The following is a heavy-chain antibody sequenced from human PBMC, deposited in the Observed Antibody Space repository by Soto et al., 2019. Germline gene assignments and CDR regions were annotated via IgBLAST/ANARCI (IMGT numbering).Heavy chain of an antibody. CDR3: ARRHDILTGSDSFDV. CDR1: GGSTSSEGYY. CDR2: FYYSGTT. D-gene: IGHD3-9*01. J-gene: IGHJ3*01. V-gene: IGHV4-31*03. Sequence: QVQLQESGPGLVKPSQTLSLTCTLSGGSTSSEGYYWTWIRQHPGKGLEWIGDFYYSGTTSYNPSLKSRLTISVDTSNNQFSLRLSSVTAADTAMYYCARRHDILTGSDSFDVWGRGTMVTVSS.